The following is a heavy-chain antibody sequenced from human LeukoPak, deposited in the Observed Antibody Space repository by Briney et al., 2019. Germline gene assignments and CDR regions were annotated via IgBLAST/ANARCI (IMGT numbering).Heavy chain of an antibody. J-gene: IGHJ4*02. V-gene: IGHV3-64*02. D-gene: IGHD3-10*01. CDR3: ARDLMVAGAWFGELAL. CDR2: ISTNGGST. CDR1: GFTFSSYA. Sequence: QSGGSLRLSCAASGFTFSSYAMHWVRQAPGKGLEYVSGISTNGGSTYYADSVKGRFTISRDNSKNTLYLQMGSLRTEDMAVYYCARDLMVAGAWFGELALWGQGTLVTVSS.